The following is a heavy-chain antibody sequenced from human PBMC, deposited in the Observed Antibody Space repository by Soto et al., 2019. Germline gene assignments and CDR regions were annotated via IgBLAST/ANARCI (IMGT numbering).Heavy chain of an antibody. V-gene: IGHV3-48*03. J-gene: IGHJ5*02. CDR1: GFSLSNYE. CDR2: INGRGTST. CDR3: ARDRGAVAA. Sequence: GSLRLSCTASGFSLSNYEMNWVRQAPGQGLEWVSYINGRGTSTYYADSVEGRFTISRDNAKNSLYLQMNSLRAEDTGVYYCARDRGAVAAWGQGTQVTVSS. D-gene: IGHD6-19*01.